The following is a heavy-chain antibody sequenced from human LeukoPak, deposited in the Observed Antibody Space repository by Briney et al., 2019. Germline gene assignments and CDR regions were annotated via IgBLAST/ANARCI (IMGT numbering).Heavy chain of an antibody. CDR1: GGTFSSYA. Sequence: SVKVSRKASGGTFSSYAISWVRQAPGQGLEWMGRIIPILGIANYAQKFQGRVTITADKSTSTAYMELSSLRSEDTAVYYCARDGYDYVWGSSSNYWGQGTLVTVSS. CDR2: IIPILGIA. V-gene: IGHV1-69*04. D-gene: IGHD3-16*01. J-gene: IGHJ4*02. CDR3: ARDGYDYVWGSSSNY.